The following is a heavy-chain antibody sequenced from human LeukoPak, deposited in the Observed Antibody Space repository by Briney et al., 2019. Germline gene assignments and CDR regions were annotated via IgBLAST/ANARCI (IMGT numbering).Heavy chain of an antibody. Sequence: GGSLRLSCAASGFTFSSYAMRWVRQAPGKGLEWVSTINSGSGTTYYADSVKGRFTISRDNSKNTLYLHMNTLRAEDTAVYYCAKDRPVHYDGSNSMIDYWGQGTLVTVSS. J-gene: IGHJ4*02. CDR1: GFTFSSYA. D-gene: IGHD3-22*01. V-gene: IGHV3-23*01. CDR3: AKDRPVHYDGSNSMIDY. CDR2: INSGSGTT.